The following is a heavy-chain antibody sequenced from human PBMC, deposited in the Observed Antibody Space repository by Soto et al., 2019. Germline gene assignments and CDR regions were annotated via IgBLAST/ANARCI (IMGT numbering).Heavy chain of an antibody. CDR1: GYTFTNYG. Sequence: QVQLVQSGGEVKKPGASVKVSCKASGYTFTNYGISWVRQAPGQGLEWMGWNNVYNGNTKYAQKVQGRVTMTTDTSTRTAYMELRSLRSDDTAVYYCARGVGSGSYYNQYNWFDPWGQGTLVTVSS. V-gene: IGHV1-18*01. J-gene: IGHJ5*02. D-gene: IGHD3-10*01. CDR2: NNVYNGNT. CDR3: ARGVGSGSYYNQYNWFDP.